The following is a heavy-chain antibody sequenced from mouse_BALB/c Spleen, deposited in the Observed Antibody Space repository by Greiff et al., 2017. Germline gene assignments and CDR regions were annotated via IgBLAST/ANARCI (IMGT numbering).Heavy chain of an antibody. J-gene: IGHJ3*01. Sequence: DVKLQESGGGLVKPGGSLKLSCAASGFTFSSYTMSWVRQTPEKRLEWVATISSGGSYTYYPDSVKGRFTISRDNAKNTLYLQMSSLKSEDTAMYYCTREGSMITTFAYWGQGTLVTVSA. CDR1: GFTFSSYT. D-gene: IGHD2-4*01. V-gene: IGHV5-6-4*01. CDR3: TREGSMITTFAY. CDR2: ISSGGSYT.